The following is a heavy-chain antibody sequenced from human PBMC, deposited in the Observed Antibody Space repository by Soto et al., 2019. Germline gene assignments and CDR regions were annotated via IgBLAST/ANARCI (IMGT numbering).Heavy chain of an antibody. Sequence: GGSLRLSCAASGFPFSSYGMHWVRQAPGKGLEWVALISYDGSNKYYADSVKGRFTISRDNSENTLYLQMNSLRAEDTAVYYRAKQAIFRAPAAATGPHYYGMDVWGPGTTVTVSS. CDR1: GFPFSSYG. J-gene: IGHJ6*02. CDR2: ISYDGSNK. V-gene: IGHV3-30*18. D-gene: IGHD2-15*01. CDR3: AKQAIFRAPAAATGPHYYGMDV.